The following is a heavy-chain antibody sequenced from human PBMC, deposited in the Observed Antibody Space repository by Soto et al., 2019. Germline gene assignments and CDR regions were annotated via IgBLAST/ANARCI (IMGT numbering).Heavy chain of an antibody. CDR3: ARELDHGDYPYPYGMDV. J-gene: IGHJ6*02. Sequence: GGSLRLSCAASGFTFDDYAMHWVRQALGKGLEWVAVISFDGSNKYYADSVKGRFTISRDNSKNTRYLQMNSLIADDTAVYYCARELDHGDYPYPYGMDVWGQGTTVTVSS. CDR2: ISFDGSNK. D-gene: IGHD4-17*01. CDR1: GFTFDDYA. V-gene: IGHV3-30-3*01.